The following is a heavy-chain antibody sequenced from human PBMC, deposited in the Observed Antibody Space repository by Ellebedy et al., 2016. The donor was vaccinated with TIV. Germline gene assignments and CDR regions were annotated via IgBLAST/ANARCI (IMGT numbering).Heavy chain of an antibody. CDR3: ASHSFDYGDYGWFDP. Sequence: AASVKVSCKASGYTFTSYAMHWVRQAPGQRLEWMGWINAGNGDTKYSQTFQGRVTITRDTSASTAYMELSSLRSEDTAVYYCASHSFDYGDYGWFDPWGQGTLVTVSS. D-gene: IGHD4-17*01. CDR1: GYTFTSYA. CDR2: INAGNGDT. J-gene: IGHJ5*02. V-gene: IGHV1-3*01.